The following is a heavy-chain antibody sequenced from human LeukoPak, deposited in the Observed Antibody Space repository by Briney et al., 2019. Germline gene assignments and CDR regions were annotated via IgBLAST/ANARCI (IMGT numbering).Heavy chain of an antibody. D-gene: IGHD3-10*01. CDR2: MYHSGST. CDR1: GYSISSGYY. Sequence: SETLSLTCAVTGYSISSGYYWGWIRQPPAKALECIGSMYHSGSTYSNPSLKSRVAISVDTSKNQFSLKLSSVTAADTAVYYCAREIRSGRPQYFDYWGQGTLVTVSS. J-gene: IGHJ4*02. CDR3: AREIRSGRPQYFDY. V-gene: IGHV4-38-2*02.